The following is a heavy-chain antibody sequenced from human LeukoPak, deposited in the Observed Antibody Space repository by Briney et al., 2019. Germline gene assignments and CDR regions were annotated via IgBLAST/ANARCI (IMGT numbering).Heavy chain of an antibody. CDR3: AKAANDILTGYQGVYYYMDV. Sequence: PGGSLRLSCAASGFTFSSYAMSWVRQAPGKGLEWVSGISWNSGDIYYADSVKGRFTISRDNAKNSLYLQMNSLRSEDTAVYYCAKAANDILTGYQGVYYYMDVWGKGTTVTISS. D-gene: IGHD3-9*01. J-gene: IGHJ6*03. V-gene: IGHV3-9*01. CDR2: ISWNSGDI. CDR1: GFTFSSYA.